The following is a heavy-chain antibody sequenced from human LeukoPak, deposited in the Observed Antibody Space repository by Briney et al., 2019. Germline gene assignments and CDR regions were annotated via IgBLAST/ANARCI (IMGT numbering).Heavy chain of an antibody. J-gene: IGHJ3*02. CDR3: ARIYFGSGSFAFDI. CDR2: TSAYTGNT. D-gene: IGHD3-10*01. V-gene: IGHV1-18*01. Sequence: ASVKVSCKASGYSFTSSGFTWVRQAPGQGLEWMGWTSAYTGNTNYAQKLQGRVTMTTVTSTTTAYMELRSLISDDTAVYYCARIYFGSGSFAFDIWGRGTMVTVSS. CDR1: GYSFTSSG.